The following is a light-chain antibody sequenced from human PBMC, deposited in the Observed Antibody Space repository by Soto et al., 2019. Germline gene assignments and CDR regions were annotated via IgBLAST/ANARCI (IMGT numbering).Light chain of an antibody. J-gene: IGLJ2*01. V-gene: IGLV2-11*01. CDR1: SSDVGGYDF. CDR2: DVS. Sequence: QSALAQPRSVSGSPGQSVTISCTGTSSDVGGYDFVSWYQQHPGKAPKLMISDVSKRPSGVPDRFSGSKSGNTASLTISGLQAEDEPDYYCCSYAGDLALFGGGTKVTVL. CDR3: CSYAGDLAL.